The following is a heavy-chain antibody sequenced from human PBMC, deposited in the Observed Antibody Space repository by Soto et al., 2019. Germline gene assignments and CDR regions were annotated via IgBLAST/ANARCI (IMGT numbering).Heavy chain of an antibody. CDR3: EHSPRDCWKNWFDP. J-gene: IGHJ5*02. V-gene: IGHV2-5*01. CDR1: GFSLSTSGVG. D-gene: IGHD3-3*01. Sequence: VSGPTLVNPTQTLTLTCTFSGFSLSTSGVGVGWIRQPPGKALEWLALIYWNDDKRYSPSLKSRLTITKDTSKNQVVLTMTNMDPVDTATDYCEHSPRDCWKNWFDPWGQGTLVTVSS. CDR2: IYWNDDK.